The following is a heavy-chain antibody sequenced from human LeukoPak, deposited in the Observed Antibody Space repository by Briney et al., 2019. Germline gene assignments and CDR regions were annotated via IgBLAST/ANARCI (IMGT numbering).Heavy chain of an antibody. CDR2: ISGSGGST. J-gene: IGHJ4*02. CDR3: AKEGSVYGDYWGGPDY. D-gene: IGHD4-17*01. Sequence: AGGSLRLSCAASVFTFSSYAMSWVRQAPGKGLEWVSAISGSGGSTYYADSVKGRFTISRDNSKNTLYLRMNSLRAEDTAVYYCAKEGSVYGDYWGGPDYWGQGTLVTVSS. V-gene: IGHV3-23*01. CDR1: VFTFSSYA.